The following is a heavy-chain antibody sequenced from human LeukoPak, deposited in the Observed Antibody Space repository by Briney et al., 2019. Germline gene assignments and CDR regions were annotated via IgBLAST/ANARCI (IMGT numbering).Heavy chain of an antibody. J-gene: IGHJ4*02. Sequence: GGSLRLSCAASGFTVSSNYMSWVRQAPGKGLEWVSVIYSGGSTYYADSVKGRFTISRDNSKNTLYLQMNSLRAEDTAVNYCAREPWSGGPFDYWGQGTLVTVSS. CDR1: GFTVSSNY. D-gene: IGHD3-10*01. CDR2: IYSGGST. V-gene: IGHV3-53*01. CDR3: AREPWSGGPFDY.